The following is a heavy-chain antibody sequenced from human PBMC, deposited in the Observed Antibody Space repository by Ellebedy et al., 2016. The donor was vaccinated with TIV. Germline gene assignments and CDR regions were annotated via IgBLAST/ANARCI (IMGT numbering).Heavy chain of an antibody. CDR3: ARSAVPGYESFNWFDP. D-gene: IGHD5-12*01. Sequence: PGGSLRLSCATSGFTFTSHSMNWVRQAPGKGLEWIAFFSVGGGNIYYADSVMGRFTISRDNAKNSLYLQMNSLTVDDTAVYYCARSAVPGYESFNWFDPWGQGTLVTVSS. J-gene: IGHJ5*02. CDR2: FSVGGGNI. V-gene: IGHV3-48*04. CDR1: GFTFTSHS.